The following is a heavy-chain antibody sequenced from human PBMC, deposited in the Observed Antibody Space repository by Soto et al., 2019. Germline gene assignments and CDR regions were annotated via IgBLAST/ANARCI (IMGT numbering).Heavy chain of an antibody. Sequence: QVQLQETGPGLVKPSETLSLTCTVSGDAIGSGGDYYWSWIRQHPVKGLEWIGYSNQRGSTYYNPDLKSRVTMSVDMSKNQSSLKVNSVTAADAAVYYCAREINFVGYRRLDPWGQGTLVTVSS. CDR1: GDAIGSGGDYY. J-gene: IGHJ5*02. D-gene: IGHD3-16*02. CDR3: AREINFVGYRRLDP. CDR2: SNQRGST. V-gene: IGHV4-30-4*01.